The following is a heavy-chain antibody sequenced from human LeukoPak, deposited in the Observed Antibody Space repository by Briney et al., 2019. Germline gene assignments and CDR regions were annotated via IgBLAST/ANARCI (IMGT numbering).Heavy chain of an antibody. V-gene: IGHV1-18*01. CDR3: ARGYYGSGSYYNLDY. CDR2: ISAYNGNT. D-gene: IGHD3-10*01. J-gene: IGHJ4*02. Sequence: ASVKVSCKASGYTFTNYGINWVRPAPGQGLEWMGWISAYNGNTNYAQKFQGRVSMTTDTSTSTAYMELRSLRSDDTAVYYCARGYYGSGSYYNLDYWGQGILVTVSS. CDR1: GYTFTNYG.